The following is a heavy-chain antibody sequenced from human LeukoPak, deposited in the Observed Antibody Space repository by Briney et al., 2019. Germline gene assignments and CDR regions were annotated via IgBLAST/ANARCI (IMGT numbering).Heavy chain of an antibody. V-gene: IGHV4-34*01. J-gene: IGHJ3*02. CDR3: ARETSSGAFDI. CDR2: IKDSEST. D-gene: IGHD3-10*01. Sequence: PSETLSLTCAVYGGSFSDYYWSWIRQTPGKGLEWIGEIKDSESTNYNPSLKSRVTISVDTSKNQFSLKLSSVTAADTAVYYCARETSSGAFDIWGQGTMVTVSS. CDR1: GGSFSDYY.